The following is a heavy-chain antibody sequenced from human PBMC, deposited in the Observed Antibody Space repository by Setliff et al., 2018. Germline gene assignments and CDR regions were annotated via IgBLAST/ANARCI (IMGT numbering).Heavy chain of an antibody. CDR2: FHTGGST. V-gene: IGHV4-61*09. CDR3: ARAGPTVTFFRVLVISWWDP. CDR1: GDSISSGSYY. D-gene: IGHD3-3*01. J-gene: IGHJ5*02. Sequence: TLSLTCTVSGDSISSGSYYWTWIRQPAGKGLEWIGHFHTGGSTNYNRSLRSRVSISVDTSKNQFSLKLSSVTAADTATYYCARAGPTVTFFRVLVISWWDPWGQGSLVTV.